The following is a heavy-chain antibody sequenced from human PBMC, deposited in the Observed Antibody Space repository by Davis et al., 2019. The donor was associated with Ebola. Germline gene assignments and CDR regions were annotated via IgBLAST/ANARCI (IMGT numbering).Heavy chain of an antibody. V-gene: IGHV3-30-3*01. CDR1: GFTFSSYA. Sequence: GESLKISCAASGFTFSSYAMHWVRQAPGKGLEWVAVISYDGSNKYYADSVKGRFTISRDNSKNTLYLQMNSLRAEDTAVYYCARVGSGSYYAGTWGQGTLVTVSS. CDR3: ARVGSGSYYAGT. CDR2: ISYDGSNK. D-gene: IGHD1-26*01. J-gene: IGHJ5*02.